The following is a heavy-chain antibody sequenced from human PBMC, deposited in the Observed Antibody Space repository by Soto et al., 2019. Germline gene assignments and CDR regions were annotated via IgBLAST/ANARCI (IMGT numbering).Heavy chain of an antibody. CDR3: ARIEEGELSIDY. CDR1: GGSISSSSYY. Sequence: QLQLQESGPGLVKPSETLSLTCTVSGGSISSSSYYWGWIRQPPGKGLEWIGSIYYSGSTYYNPSLKSRVTISVDRSKNQFTLKLSSVTAADTAVYYCARIEEGELSIDYWGQGTLVTVSS. CDR2: IYYSGST. D-gene: IGHD1-26*01. V-gene: IGHV4-39*01. J-gene: IGHJ4*02.